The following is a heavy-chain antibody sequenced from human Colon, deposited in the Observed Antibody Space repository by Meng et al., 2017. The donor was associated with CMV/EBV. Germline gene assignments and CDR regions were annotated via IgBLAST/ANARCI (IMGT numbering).Heavy chain of an antibody. V-gene: IGHV1-2*02. D-gene: IGHD3-22*01. J-gene: IGHJ1*01. Sequence: QGQLWQSGAEVKKPGASVKVSCKASGYTFTGYYMHWVRQAPGQGLEWMGWINPNSGGTNYAQKFQGRVTMTRDTSISTAYMELSRLRSDDTAVYYCATVSSGYYLYFQHWGQGTLVTVSS. CDR1: GYTFTGYY. CDR3: ATVSSGYYLYFQH. CDR2: INPNSGGT.